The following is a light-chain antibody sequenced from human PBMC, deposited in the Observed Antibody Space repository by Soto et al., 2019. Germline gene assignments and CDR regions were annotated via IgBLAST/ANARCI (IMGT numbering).Light chain of an antibody. CDR3: QQYGSSRT. CDR2: GAS. V-gene: IGKV3-20*01. J-gene: IGKJ1*01. CDR1: QTVNNNY. Sequence: EIVMTQSPATLSVSPGERATLSCRASQTVNNNYVAWYQQKPGQAPRLLSYGASTRATGIPDRFSGSGSGTDFTLTISRLEPEDFAVYYCQQYGSSRTFGQGTKVDIK.